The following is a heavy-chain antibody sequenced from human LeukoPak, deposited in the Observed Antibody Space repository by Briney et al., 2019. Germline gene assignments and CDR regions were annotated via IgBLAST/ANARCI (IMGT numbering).Heavy chain of an antibody. D-gene: IGHD3-9*01. Sequence: ASVQVPCNASGYTFTSYYMHWVRHAPGQGLEWMGVINPSGGSTRYAQKFQGRRTMTTNTTTSTAYMELSSLRSEDTAVYYCSRDLGRFDWLKKDDFYYGMEGWGQGTKVTVSS. CDR1: GYTFTSYY. J-gene: IGHJ6*02. V-gene: IGHV1-46*01. CDR3: SRDLGRFDWLKKDDFYYGMEG. CDR2: INPSGGST.